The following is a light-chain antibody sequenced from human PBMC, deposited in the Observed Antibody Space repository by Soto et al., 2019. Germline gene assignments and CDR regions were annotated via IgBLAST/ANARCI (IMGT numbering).Light chain of an antibody. V-gene: IGKV1-5*03. CDR1: QAIFTF. Sequence: DIKMTQSPSTLSASVGDTVTITCRASQAIFTFLALFHQKPAKPPKLLIYEASTLESGVPSRFSGSGSGTDFTINISSLQADDFATYYWQQYNALSTFGGGTKVDVK. CDR2: EAS. J-gene: IGKJ4*02. CDR3: QQYNALST.